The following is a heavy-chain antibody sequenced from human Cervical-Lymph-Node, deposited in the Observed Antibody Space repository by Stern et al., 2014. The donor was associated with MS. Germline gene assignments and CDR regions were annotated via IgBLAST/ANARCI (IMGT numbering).Heavy chain of an antibody. D-gene: IGHD3-10*01. Sequence: VQLVESGGGVVQPGGSLRLSCAATGFNFSSYAMQWVRQAPGQGLEWVAGISYDGSRAYYAATLQGRVTMSRDNSTKTLFLQMNSLRPEDTADYYCARDLLWFGELGWGAMDVWGHGTTVTVSS. J-gene: IGHJ6*02. CDR3: ARDLLWFGELGWGAMDV. CDR1: GFNFSSYA. CDR2: ISYDGSRA. V-gene: IGHV3-30-3*01.